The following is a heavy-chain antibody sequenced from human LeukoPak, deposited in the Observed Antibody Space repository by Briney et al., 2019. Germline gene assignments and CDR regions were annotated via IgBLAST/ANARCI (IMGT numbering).Heavy chain of an antibody. CDR2: ISGSGGST. CDR1: GFTFSSYA. J-gene: IGHJ3*02. V-gene: IGHV3-23*01. Sequence: GGSLRLSCAASGFTFSSYAMSWVRQAPGKGLEWVSAISGSGGSTYYADSVKGRFTISRDNSKNTLYLQMKSLRAEDTAVYYCAKDRSGYSYGLDAFDIWGQGTMVTVSS. CDR3: AKDRSGYSYGLDAFDI. D-gene: IGHD5-18*01.